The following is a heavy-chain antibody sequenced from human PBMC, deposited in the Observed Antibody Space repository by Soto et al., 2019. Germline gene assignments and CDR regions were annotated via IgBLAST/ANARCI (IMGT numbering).Heavy chain of an antibody. J-gene: IGHJ5*02. Sequence: SETLSLTCAVYGGSFSGYYWSWIRQPPGKGLEWIGEINHSGSTNYNPSLKSRVTISVDTSKNQFSLKLSSVTAADTAVYYCARAPAQSIAARPRPTRVWFDPWGQGTLVTVSS. CDR2: INHSGST. D-gene: IGHD6-6*01. CDR1: GGSFSGYY. V-gene: IGHV4-34*01. CDR3: ARAPAQSIAARPRPTRVWFDP.